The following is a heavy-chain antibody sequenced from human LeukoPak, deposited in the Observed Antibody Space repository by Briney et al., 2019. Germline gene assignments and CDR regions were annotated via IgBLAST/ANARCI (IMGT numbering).Heavy chain of an antibody. CDR1: GGSISSSSYY. V-gene: IGHV4-39*07. CDR2: IYYSGST. J-gene: IGHJ5*02. CDR3: ARSGYSSPVGRFDP. D-gene: IGHD6-13*01. Sequence: SSETLSLTCTVSGGSISSSSYYWGWIRQPPGKGLEWIGSIYYSGSTYYNPSLKSRVTISVDTSKNQFSLKLSSVTAADTAVYYCARSGYSSPVGRFDPWGQGTLVTVSS.